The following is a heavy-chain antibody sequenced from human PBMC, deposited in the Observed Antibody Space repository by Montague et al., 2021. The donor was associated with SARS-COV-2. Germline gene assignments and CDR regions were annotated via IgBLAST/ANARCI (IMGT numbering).Heavy chain of an antibody. D-gene: IGHD3-10*01. V-gene: IGHV3-53*04. CDR1: GFTVSSNY. CDR3: ARDLTYGSGRSYYYGMDV. J-gene: IGHJ6*02. CDR2: IYSGGST. Sequence: SLRLSCAASGFTVSSNYMSWVRQAPGKGLEWVSVIYSGGSTYYADPMKGRFTISRHNSKNTLYLQMDSLRAEDTAVYYCARDLTYGSGRSYYYGMDVWGQGTTVTVSS.